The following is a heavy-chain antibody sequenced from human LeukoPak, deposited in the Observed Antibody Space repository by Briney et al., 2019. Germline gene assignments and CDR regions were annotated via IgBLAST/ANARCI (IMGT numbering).Heavy chain of an antibody. CDR1: GGTFTSHV. V-gene: IGHV1-69*06. CDR2: IIPIFGTA. Sequence: ASVKVSCKTSGGTFTSHVISWVRQAPGQGLEWMGGIIPIFGTANYAQKFQGRVTITADKFTNKVYMELSSLRSDDTAIYFCARVNGYCSSISCFLDYWGQGTLVTVSS. D-gene: IGHD2-2*01. J-gene: IGHJ4*02. CDR3: ARVNGYCSSISCFLDY.